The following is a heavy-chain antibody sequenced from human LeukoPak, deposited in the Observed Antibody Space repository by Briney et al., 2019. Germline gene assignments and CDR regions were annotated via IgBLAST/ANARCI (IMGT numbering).Heavy chain of an antibody. CDR2: ISSNGGST. Sequence: GGSLRLSCAASGFTFSSYAMHWVRQAPGKGLEYVSAISSNGGSTYYANSVRGRFTISRDNSKNTLYLQMGSLRAEDMAVYYCARERTMVRGFVYWGQGTLVTVSS. CDR1: GFTFSSYA. CDR3: ARERTMVRGFVY. V-gene: IGHV3-64*01. D-gene: IGHD3-10*01. J-gene: IGHJ4*02.